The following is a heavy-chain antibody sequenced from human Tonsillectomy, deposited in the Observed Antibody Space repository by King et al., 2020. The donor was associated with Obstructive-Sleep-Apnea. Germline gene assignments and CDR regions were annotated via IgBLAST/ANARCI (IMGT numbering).Heavy chain of an antibody. Sequence: VQLVESGGGVVKPGESLRLSCVASGVTFSTYTINWVRQAPGKGLEWVSSISRSSSHIFYADSVKGRFTISRDNAKNSLYLHMNSRRAEDTAVYYCARGQPRYGSNWYGFDYWGQGTLVTVSS. CDR1: GVTFSTYT. D-gene: IGHD6-13*01. CDR3: ARGQPRYGSNWYGFDY. V-gene: IGHV3-21*01. J-gene: IGHJ4*02. CDR2: ISRSSSHI.